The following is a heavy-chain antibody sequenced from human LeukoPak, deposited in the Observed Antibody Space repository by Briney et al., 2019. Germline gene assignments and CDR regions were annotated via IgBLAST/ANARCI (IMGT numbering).Heavy chain of an antibody. Sequence: ASVKVSCKASGYTFTGYYIHWVRQAPGQGLEWMGWINPNSGGTIYAQKFQDRVTMTRDTSISTAYMELSRLRSDDTALYYCARSDSSGWKDSWGQGTLVTVSS. CDR3: ARSDSSGWKDS. J-gene: IGHJ4*02. CDR1: GYTFTGYY. CDR2: INPNSGGT. D-gene: IGHD6-19*01. V-gene: IGHV1-2*02.